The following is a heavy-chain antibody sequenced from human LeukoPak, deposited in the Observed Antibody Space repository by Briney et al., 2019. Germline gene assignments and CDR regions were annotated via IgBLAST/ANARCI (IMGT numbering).Heavy chain of an antibody. J-gene: IGHJ6*02. CDR2: IYTSGST. Sequence: SETLSLTCTVSGGSISSYYWSWIRQPAGKGLEWIGRIYTSGSTNYNPSLKSRVTMSVDTSKNQFSLKLSSVTAADTAAYYCASSSHYGGDYHYGMDVWGQGTTVTVSS. CDR1: GGSISSYY. CDR3: ASSSHYGGDYHYGMDV. D-gene: IGHD4-23*01. V-gene: IGHV4-4*07.